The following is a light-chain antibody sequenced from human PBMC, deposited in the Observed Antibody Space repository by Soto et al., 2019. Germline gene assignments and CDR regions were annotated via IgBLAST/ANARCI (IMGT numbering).Light chain of an antibody. J-gene: IGKJ1*01. CDR2: SAS. V-gene: IGKV3-15*01. CDR1: QSISDT. Sequence: EIVVTPVPAHPSVAPGGKAPLSCRASQSISDTLAWYQQKPGQAPRLLIYSASRGATGFPARFSGSGSGTDFTLTISSLQSEDFAVYYCQQYNNWPWTFGQGTKVDSK. CDR3: QQYNNWPWT.